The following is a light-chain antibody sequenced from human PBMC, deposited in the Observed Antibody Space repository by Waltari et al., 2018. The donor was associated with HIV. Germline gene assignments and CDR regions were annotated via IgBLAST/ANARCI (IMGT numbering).Light chain of an antibody. J-gene: IGLJ1*01. CDR1: SSDVAAYLY. Sequence: SALTQPPSASGSPGQPITISCPGTSSDVAAYLYLAWFQLHPAKAPKLMIHEVSNRPSGVSNRFSGSKSGNTASLTISGLQAEDEADYFCSSYTGSSTLYVFGTGTKVTVL. CDR3: SSYTGSSTLYV. V-gene: IGLV2-14*01. CDR2: EVS.